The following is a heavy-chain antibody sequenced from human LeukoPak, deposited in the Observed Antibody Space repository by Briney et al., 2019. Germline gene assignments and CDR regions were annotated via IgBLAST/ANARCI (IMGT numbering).Heavy chain of an antibody. CDR2: IGLDGSQQ. J-gene: IGHJ4*02. CDR3: GGDPRMLAY. D-gene: IGHD3-10*02. CDR1: GFAFSGYW. V-gene: IGHV3-7*01. Sequence: GGSLRLSCAASGFAFSGYWMSWVRQAPGKGLEWVASIGLDGSQQKYADSVKGRFTISRDNAKNSLFLQMIGLRAEDTAVYYCGGDPRMLAYWGREPLVHVSS.